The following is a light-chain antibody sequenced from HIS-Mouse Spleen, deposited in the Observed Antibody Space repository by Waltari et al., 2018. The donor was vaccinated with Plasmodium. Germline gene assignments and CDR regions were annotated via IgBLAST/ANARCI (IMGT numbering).Light chain of an antibody. CDR1: RSDVGGYNS. CDR3: SSYTSSSTLEV. J-gene: IGLJ3*02. CDR2: EVS. V-gene: IGLV2-14*01. Sequence: QSALTQPASVSGSPGQSLTISCTGPRSDVGGYNSVSWYQQHPGTAPKLMIYEVSNRPSGVSNRFSGSKSGNTASLTISGLQAEDEADYYCSSYTSSSTLEVFGGGTKLTVL.